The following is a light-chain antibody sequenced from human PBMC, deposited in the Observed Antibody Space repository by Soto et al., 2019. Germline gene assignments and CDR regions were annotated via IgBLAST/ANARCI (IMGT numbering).Light chain of an antibody. CDR3: QQFGSSPWT. V-gene: IGKV3-20*01. J-gene: IGKJ1*01. Sequence: EIVLTQSPGTLSLSPGDRATLSCRASQSFGSSYLAWYQKKPGQAPRLLLFGASTRATGIPDRFSGSGSRTDFTLTISRLEPEDFAVYYCQQFGSSPWTFGQGTKVEIK. CDR1: QSFGSSY. CDR2: GAS.